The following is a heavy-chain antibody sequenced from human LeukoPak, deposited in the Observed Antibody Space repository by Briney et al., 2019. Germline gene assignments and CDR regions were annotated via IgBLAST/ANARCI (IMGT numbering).Heavy chain of an antibody. CDR2: INPSGGRT. J-gene: IGHJ3*02. CDR1: GYTFSSHY. V-gene: IGHV1-46*01. Sequence: ASEKVSCKAFGYTFSSHYIHCVRQAPGQGLEWMGVINPSGGRTTYAQKFQGRVTMTRDTSTSTVYMELSSLRSEDTAVYYCARQPPIMRAFDIWGQGTMVTVSS. CDR3: ARQPPIMRAFDI. D-gene: IGHD3-16*01.